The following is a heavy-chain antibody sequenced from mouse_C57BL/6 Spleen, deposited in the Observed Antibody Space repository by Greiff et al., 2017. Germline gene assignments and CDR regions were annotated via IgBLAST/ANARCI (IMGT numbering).Heavy chain of an antibody. D-gene: IGHD1-1*02. V-gene: IGHV1-61*01. Sequence: QVQLKQPGAELVRPGSSVKLSCKSSGYTFTSYWLAWVKQRPGQGLEWIGNIYPSDSETHYNQKFKDKATLTVYKSSSTAYMQLSSLTSEVSAVYYCARGGPSWFAYWSQVSLGTVPA. CDR1: GYTFTSYW. CDR2: IYPSDSET. J-gene: IGHJ3*01. CDR3: ARGGPSWFAY.